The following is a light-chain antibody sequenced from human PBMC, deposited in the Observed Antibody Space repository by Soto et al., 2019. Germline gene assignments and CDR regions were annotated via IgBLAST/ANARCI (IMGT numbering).Light chain of an antibody. J-gene: IGLJ2*01. CDR2: DVS. CDR1: SSDVGGYNY. Sequence: QSALTQPASVSGSPGQSITISCTGTSSDVGGYNYVSWYQQHPGKAPKLMIYDVSNRPSGVSNRVSGSKSGNTASLTISGLQAEDEADYYCSSYTSSSTVVFGGGTKVTVL. V-gene: IGLV2-14*01. CDR3: SSYTSSSTVV.